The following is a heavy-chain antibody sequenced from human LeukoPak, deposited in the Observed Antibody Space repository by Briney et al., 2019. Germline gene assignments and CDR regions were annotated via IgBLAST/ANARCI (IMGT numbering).Heavy chain of an antibody. V-gene: IGHV1-2*02. CDR1: GYTFTGYC. Sequence: ASVKVSCKASGYTFTGYCMHRVRQAPGQGLEWMGWINPNSGGTNYAQKFQGRVTMTRDTSISTAYMELSRLRSDDTAVYYCARDLYQSFGYWGQGTLVTVSS. D-gene: IGHD2-2*01. CDR2: INPNSGGT. CDR3: ARDLYQSFGY. J-gene: IGHJ4*02.